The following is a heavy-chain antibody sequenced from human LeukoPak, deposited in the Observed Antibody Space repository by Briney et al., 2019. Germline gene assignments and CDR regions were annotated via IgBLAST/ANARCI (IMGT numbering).Heavy chain of an antibody. CDR2: ISGGST. CDR3: ARDLTYYGSGSYSPYFDY. CDR1: GFTVSSNE. D-gene: IGHD3-10*01. V-gene: IGHV3-38-3*01. J-gene: IGHJ4*02. Sequence: GGSLRLSCAASGFTVSSNEMSWVRQAPGKGLEWVSFISGGSTYYADSRKGRFTISRDNSKNTLHLQMNSLRAEDTAVYYCARDLTYYGSGSYSPYFDYWGQGTLVTVSS.